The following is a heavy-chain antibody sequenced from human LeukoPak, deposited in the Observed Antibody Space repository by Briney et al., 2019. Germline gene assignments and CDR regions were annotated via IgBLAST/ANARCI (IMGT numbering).Heavy chain of an antibody. CDR3: AVQTIVANTKGDAFDI. J-gene: IGHJ3*02. D-gene: IGHD5-12*01. CDR2: INCNSAGT. Sequence: GASVKVSCKASGYTFTGYYMHWVRQAPGQGLEWVGRINCNSAGTNYAQKFRGRVTMTRDTSISTVYMELSSLRSDDTAVYYCAVQTIVANTKGDAFDIWGQGTTVIVSS. V-gene: IGHV1-2*06. CDR1: GYTFTGYY.